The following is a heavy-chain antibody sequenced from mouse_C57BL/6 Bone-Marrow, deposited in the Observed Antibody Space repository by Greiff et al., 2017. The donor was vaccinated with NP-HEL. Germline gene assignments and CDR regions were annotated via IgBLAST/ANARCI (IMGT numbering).Heavy chain of an antibody. V-gene: IGHV1-82*01. D-gene: IGHD1-1*01. CDR2: IYPGDGDT. CDR1: GYAFSSSW. J-gene: IGHJ4*01. CDR3: AREEITTVVAPYAMDY. Sequence: QVQLQQSGPELVKPGASVKISCKASGYAFSSSWMNWVKQRPGKGLEWIGRIYPGDGDTNYNGKFKGKATLTADKSSSTAYMQLSSLTSEDSAVYFCAREEITTVVAPYAMDYWGQGTSVTVSS.